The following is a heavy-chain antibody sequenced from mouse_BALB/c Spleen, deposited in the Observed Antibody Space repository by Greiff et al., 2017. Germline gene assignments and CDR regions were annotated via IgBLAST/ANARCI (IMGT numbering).Heavy chain of an antibody. CDR3: AREDPTYGNWFAY. V-gene: IGHV1-67*01. Sequence: VQLQLSGPDLVRPGVLVKIFCKGSGYSFTDYAMHWVKQSHAKCLEWIGVISTYSGNTNYNQKFKGKATMTVDKSSSTAYIVLARLTSEDSAIYYCAREDPTYGNWFAYWGQGTLVTVSA. D-gene: IGHD2-10*02. CDR2: ISTYSGNT. J-gene: IGHJ3*01. CDR1: GYSFTDYA.